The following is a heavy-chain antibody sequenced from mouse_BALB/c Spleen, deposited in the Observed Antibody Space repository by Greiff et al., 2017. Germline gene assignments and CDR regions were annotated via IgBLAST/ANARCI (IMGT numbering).Heavy chain of an antibody. D-gene: IGHD1-1*01. CDR3: ARKGIFYYNYAMDY. V-gene: IGHV1-9*01. Sequence: VQLQQSGAELMKPGASVKISCKATGYTFSSYWIEWVKQRPGHGLEWIGEILPGSGSTNYNEKFKGKATFTADTSSNTAYMQLSSLTSEDSAVYYCARKGIFYYNYAMDYWGQGTSVTVSS. CDR1: GYTFSSYW. J-gene: IGHJ4*01. CDR2: ILPGSGST.